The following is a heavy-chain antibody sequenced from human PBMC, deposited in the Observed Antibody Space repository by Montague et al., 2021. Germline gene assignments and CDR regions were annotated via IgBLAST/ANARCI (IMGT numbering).Heavy chain of an antibody. CDR2: VYSGGST. D-gene: IGHD3-16*01. V-gene: IGHV3-53*01. CDR3: ARDSFGGPGD. CDR1: GFTVSGSF. Sequence: SLRLSCAASGFTVSGSFLTWVRQPPGKGLEWVSLVYSGGSTSYAASVEGRFTIARDNSKNKLYLQMNAVRDADTAVFYCARDSFGGPGDWGQGTLVTVSS. J-gene: IGHJ4*01.